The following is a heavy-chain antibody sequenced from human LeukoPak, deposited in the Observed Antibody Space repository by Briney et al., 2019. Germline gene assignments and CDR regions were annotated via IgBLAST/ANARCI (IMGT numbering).Heavy chain of an antibody. J-gene: IGHJ6*02. D-gene: IGHD1-26*01. CDR3: ARDLVGARYYYYYGMDV. CDR1: GYTFTSYA. CDR2: INTNTGNP. V-gene: IGHV7-4-1*02. Sequence: ASVKVSCKASGYTFTSYAMNWVRQAPGQGLEWMGWINTNTGNPTYAQGFTGRFVFSLDTSVGTAYLQISSLKAEDTAVYYCARDLVGARYYYYYGMDVWGQGTTVTVSS.